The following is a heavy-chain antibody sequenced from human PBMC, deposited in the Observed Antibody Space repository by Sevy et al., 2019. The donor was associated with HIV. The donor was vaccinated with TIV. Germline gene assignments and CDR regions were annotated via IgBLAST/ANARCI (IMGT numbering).Heavy chain of an antibody. D-gene: IGHD4-17*01. J-gene: IGHJ4*02. Sequence: GGSLRLSCAASGFSFSSYEMNWVRQAPGKGLEWVSYISNSGTTISYSDSVKGRFTISRDNARNLLYLQMNSLRDEDTAVYYYARDLPPSATTVAHFDCWGQGTLVTVSS. V-gene: IGHV3-48*03. CDR3: ARDLPPSATTVAHFDC. CDR2: ISNSGTTI. CDR1: GFSFSSYE.